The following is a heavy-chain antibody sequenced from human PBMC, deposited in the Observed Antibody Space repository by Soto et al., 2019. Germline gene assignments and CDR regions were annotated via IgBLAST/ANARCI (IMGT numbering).Heavy chain of an antibody. D-gene: IGHD1-1*01. CDR3: ARDFTGTNSFDY. V-gene: IGHV4-31*03. CDR2: IYYSGST. CDR1: GGSISSGGYH. J-gene: IGHJ4*02. Sequence: PSETLSLTCTVSGGSISSGGYHWSWIRQHPGKGLEWIGYIYYSGSTYYNPSLKSRVTISVDTSKNQFSLKLSSVTAADTAVYYCARDFTGTNSFDYWGQGTLVTVSS.